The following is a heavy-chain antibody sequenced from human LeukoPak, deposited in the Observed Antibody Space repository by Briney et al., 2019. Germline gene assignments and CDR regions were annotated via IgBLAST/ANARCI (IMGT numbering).Heavy chain of an antibody. D-gene: IGHD6-13*01. Sequence: SVTVSRKASGGTFSSYAISWVRQAPGQGLEWVGGVIPIFGTANYAQKFQGRVTITADESTSTAYMELSSLKSEDTAVYYCARLIYSLNSSSWSSFDYWGQGTLVTVSS. J-gene: IGHJ4*02. CDR3: ARLIYSLNSSSWSSFDY. CDR2: VIPIFGTA. V-gene: IGHV1-69*13. CDR1: GGTFSSYA.